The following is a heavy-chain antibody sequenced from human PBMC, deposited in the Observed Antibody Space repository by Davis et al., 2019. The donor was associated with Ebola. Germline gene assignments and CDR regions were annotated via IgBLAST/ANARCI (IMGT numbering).Heavy chain of an antibody. V-gene: IGHV4-31*03. D-gene: IGHD3-10*01. CDR2: IYYSGST. CDR3: ARSFGSGIKGREINWFDP. CDR1: GGSISSGGYF. Sequence: MPSETLSLTCTVSGGSISSGGYFWTWIRQHPGKGLEWIGYIYYSGSTYYNPSLKSRVTISVDTSKNQFSLKLSSVTAADTAVYYCARSFGSGIKGREINWFDPWGQGTLVTVSS. J-gene: IGHJ5*02.